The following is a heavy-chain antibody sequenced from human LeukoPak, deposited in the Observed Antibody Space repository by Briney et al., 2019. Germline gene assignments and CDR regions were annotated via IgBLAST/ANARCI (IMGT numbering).Heavy chain of an antibody. J-gene: IGHJ6*02. CDR2: IYHSGST. V-gene: IGHV4-4*02. CDR3: ARASGIAVEGYYYGMDV. CDR1: GGSISSSNW. D-gene: IGHD6-19*01. Sequence: PSETLSLTCAVSGGSISSSNWWSWVRQPPGKGLEWIGEIYHSGSTNYNPSLKSRVTISVDKSKNQFSLKLSSVTAADTAVYYCARASGIAVEGYYYGMDVWGQGTTVTVSS.